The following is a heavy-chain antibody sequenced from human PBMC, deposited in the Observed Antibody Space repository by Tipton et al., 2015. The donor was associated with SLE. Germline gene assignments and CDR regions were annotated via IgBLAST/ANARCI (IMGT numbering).Heavy chain of an antibody. D-gene: IGHD3-10*01. CDR1: GGSMSTYY. CDR2: ITYRGST. CDR3: ARQRLRLLSPLDA. Sequence: GLVKPSETLSLSCTVSGGSMSTYYWSWIRQPPGKGLEWIGYITYRGSTNYNPSLSSRVSISVDTSKNHFSLELTSVTAADTAVYYCARQRLRLLSPLDAWGQGTTVTVS. V-gene: IGHV4-59*08. J-gene: IGHJ6*02.